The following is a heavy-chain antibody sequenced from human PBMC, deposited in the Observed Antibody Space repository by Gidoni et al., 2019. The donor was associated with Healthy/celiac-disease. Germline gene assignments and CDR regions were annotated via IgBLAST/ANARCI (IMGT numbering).Heavy chain of an antibody. V-gene: IGHV4-39*01. CDR1: GRSISSSSYY. J-gene: IGHJ5*02. Sequence: QLQLQASGPGLVKPSETLSLTCTVSGRSISSSSYYWGWIRQPPGTGLEWIGRIYYSGSTYYNPPLKSRVTISVDTSKNQFSLKLSSVTAADTAVYYCARQSYYDSSGYYYVLLPQLTDNWFDPWCQGTLVTVSS. CDR2: IYYSGST. CDR3: ARQSYYDSSGYYYVLLPQLTDNWFDP. D-gene: IGHD3-22*01.